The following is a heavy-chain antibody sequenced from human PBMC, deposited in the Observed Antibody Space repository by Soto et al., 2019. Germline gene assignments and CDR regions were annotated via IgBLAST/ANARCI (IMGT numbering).Heavy chain of an antibody. Sequence: VGSLRLSCAASGFTFISYAMSWFRQAPGKGLEWVSAISGSGGSTYYADSVKGRFTISRDNSKNTLYLQMNSLRAEDTAVYYCAKGLGSYYYGMDVWGQGTTVTVSS. CDR3: AKGLGSYYYGMDV. D-gene: IGHD5-12*01. CDR2: ISGSGGST. V-gene: IGHV3-23*01. CDR1: GFTFISYA. J-gene: IGHJ6*02.